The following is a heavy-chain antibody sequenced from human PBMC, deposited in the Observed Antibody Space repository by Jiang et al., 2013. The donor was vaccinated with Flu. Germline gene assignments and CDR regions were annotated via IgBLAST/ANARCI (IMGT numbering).Heavy chain of an antibody. CDR2: IRSKAYGGTT. Sequence: VQLVESGGGLVKPGRSLRLSCTASGFTFGDYAMSWFRQAPGKGLEWVGFIRSKAYGGTTEYAASVKGRFTISRDDSKSIAYLQMNSLKTEDTAVYYCTRAEDLWLFYYYYGMDVWGQGTTVTVSS. CDR1: GFTFGDYA. CDR3: TRAEDLWLFYYYYGMDV. J-gene: IGHJ6*02. V-gene: IGHV3-49*05. D-gene: IGHD5-18*01.